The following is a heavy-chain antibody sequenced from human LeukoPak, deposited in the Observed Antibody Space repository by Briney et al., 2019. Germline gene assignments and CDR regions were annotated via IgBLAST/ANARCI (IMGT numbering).Heavy chain of an antibody. D-gene: IGHD6-19*01. CDR3: ASLYNSGWYWDFGAADADYMDV. CDR2: ISGSGDNT. Sequence: GGSLRLSCAASGFTFSSYGMSWVRQAPGKGLEWVSTISGSGDNTYYADSVKGRFAISGDNSKNTLYLQMNSLRAEDTAVYYCASLYNSGWYWDFGAADADYMDVWGKGTTVTVSS. CDR1: GFTFSSYG. J-gene: IGHJ6*03. V-gene: IGHV3-23*01.